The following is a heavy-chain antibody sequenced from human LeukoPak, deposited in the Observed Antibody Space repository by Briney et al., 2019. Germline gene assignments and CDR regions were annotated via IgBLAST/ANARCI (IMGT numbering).Heavy chain of an antibody. J-gene: IGHJ4*02. Sequence: GGSLRLSCAVSGFTFSDYHMSWIRQAPGKGLEWVSYISSVGSSISPADSVKGRFTISRDNAENSLYLQMNSLRAEDTAVYYCARRPAAGRCFDYWGQGTLVTVSS. V-gene: IGHV3-11*01. CDR1: GFTFSDYH. CDR3: ARRPAAGRCFDY. CDR2: ISSVGSSI. D-gene: IGHD6-13*01.